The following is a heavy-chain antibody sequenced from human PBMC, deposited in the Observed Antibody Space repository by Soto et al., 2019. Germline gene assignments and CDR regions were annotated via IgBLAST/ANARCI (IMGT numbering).Heavy chain of an antibody. V-gene: IGHV4-31*03. J-gene: IGHJ4*02. Sequence: SETLSLTCTVSGGSISRSGYFWSWIRQHPGKGLEWIGYIYDSGSTYYNPSLKSRVSLSVDTSRSQFSLKLTSVTAADTAMYYCAGSPARSVFDYWGQGSLVTVSS. CDR1: GGSISRSGYF. D-gene: IGHD3-10*01. CDR3: AGSPARSVFDY. CDR2: IYDSGST.